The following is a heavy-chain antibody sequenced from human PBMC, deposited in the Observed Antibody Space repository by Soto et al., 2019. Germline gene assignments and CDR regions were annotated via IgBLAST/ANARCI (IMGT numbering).Heavy chain of an antibody. D-gene: IGHD3-22*01. J-gene: IGHJ4*02. Sequence: SGPTLVNPTQTLTLTCTFSGFSFSTSGMCVSWIRQPPGKALEWLALIDWDDDKFYLTSLKTRLTISRDTSKNQVVLTMTNMEPLDTATYYCARNFYDTGNHYARIDYWGPGTLVPVSS. V-gene: IGHV2-70*01. CDR2: IDWDDDK. CDR3: ARNFYDTGNHYARIDY. CDR1: GFSFSTSGMC.